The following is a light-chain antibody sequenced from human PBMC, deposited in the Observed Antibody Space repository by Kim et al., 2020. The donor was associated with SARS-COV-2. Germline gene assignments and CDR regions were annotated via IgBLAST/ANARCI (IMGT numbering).Light chain of an antibody. CDR2: DAS. J-gene: IGKJ4*01. CDR3: QERSNWPHLT. Sequence: EIELTQSPATLSLSPGERATLSCRASQSVSSHLAWYQQKPGQAPRLLLYDASNRATGIPVRFSGSGSGTDFTLTISSLETEDFAVYYCQERSNWPHLTFGGGTKVDIK. CDR1: QSVSSH. V-gene: IGKV3-11*01.